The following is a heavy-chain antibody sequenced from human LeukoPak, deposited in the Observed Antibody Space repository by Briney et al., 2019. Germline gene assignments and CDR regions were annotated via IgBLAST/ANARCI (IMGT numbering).Heavy chain of an antibody. Sequence: GGSLRLSCAASGFTVSSNYMSWVRQAPGKGLEWVSVIYSGGSTYYADSVKGRFAISRDNSKNTLYLQMNSLRAEDTAVYYCARTSMIYYYYMDVWGKGTTVTISS. V-gene: IGHV3-53*01. CDR1: GFTVSSNY. CDR2: IYSGGST. J-gene: IGHJ6*03. CDR3: ARTSMIYYYYMDV. D-gene: IGHD3-22*01.